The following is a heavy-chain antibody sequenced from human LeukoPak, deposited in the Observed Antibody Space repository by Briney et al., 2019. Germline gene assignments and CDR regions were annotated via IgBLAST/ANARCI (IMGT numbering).Heavy chain of an antibody. D-gene: IGHD6-19*01. J-gene: IGHJ4*02. CDR1: GFTFRSYS. CDR2: IWYDGSNK. V-gene: IGHV3-33*03. Sequence: GRSLRLSCAASGFTFRSYSMHWVRQAPGKGLEWVALIWYDGSNKYYADSVKGRFTISRDNSKNTLYLQMNSLRAEDTAVYYCATLRSDSSGWYYFDYWGQGTLVTVSS. CDR3: ATLRSDSSGWYYFDY.